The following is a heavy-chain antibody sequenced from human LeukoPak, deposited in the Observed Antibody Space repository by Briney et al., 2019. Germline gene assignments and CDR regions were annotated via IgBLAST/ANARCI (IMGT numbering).Heavy chain of an antibody. CDR2: IKYDGSEK. J-gene: IGHJ5*01. V-gene: IGHV3-7*03. CDR3: AREPVRKRWFDS. D-gene: IGHD3-10*01. Sequence: GGSLRLSCTGSGFAFSNYWMSWVRQAPGKGLEWVANIKYDGSEKYYVDSVKGRLTISRDNAKNSLYLQMNSLRAEDTAVYYCAREPVRKRWFDSWGQGTLVNVSS. CDR1: GFAFSNYW.